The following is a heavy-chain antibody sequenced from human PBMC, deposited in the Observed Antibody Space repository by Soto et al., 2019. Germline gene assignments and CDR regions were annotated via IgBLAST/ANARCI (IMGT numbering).Heavy chain of an antibody. D-gene: IGHD3-3*01. Sequence: GGSLRLSCAASGFTFSNAWMSWVRQAPGKGLEWVGRIKSKSDGGTTDYAAPVKGRVAISRDDSSNTLYLQMNSLKNEDTAVYYCTTEHAVLGVVIIPCNYCGQGTRVTAAS. CDR3: TTEHAVLGVVIIPCNY. V-gene: IGHV3-15*01. CDR2: IKSKSDGGTT. J-gene: IGHJ4*02. CDR1: GFTFSNAW.